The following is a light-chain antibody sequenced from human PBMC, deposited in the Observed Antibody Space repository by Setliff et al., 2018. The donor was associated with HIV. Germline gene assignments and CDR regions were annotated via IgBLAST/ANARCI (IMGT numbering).Light chain of an antibody. V-gene: IGKV1-9*01. Sequence: DIQLTQSPSFLSASVGDRVTITCRASQGISGHLAWYQQKPGKAPMLLIYAASTLQSGVPSRFRGRGSGTEFTLTISSLQPEDFATYSCQQFHDYPLTFGAGTKVDIK. J-gene: IGKJ4*01. CDR2: AAS. CDR3: QQFHDYPLT. CDR1: QGISGH.